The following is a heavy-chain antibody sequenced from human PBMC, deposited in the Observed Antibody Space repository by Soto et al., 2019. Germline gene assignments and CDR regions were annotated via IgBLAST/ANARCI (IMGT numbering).Heavy chain of an antibody. Sequence: LSLTCSVSGDCISNLDYFWAWIRQPPGQALEYIGYIYKSATTYYNPSFESRVAIPVDTSKSQFSLNVTSVTAADTAVYFCARGRYCLTGRCFPNWFDSWGQGALVTVSS. CDR2: IYKSATT. CDR1: GDCISNLDYF. D-gene: IGHD7-27*01. J-gene: IGHJ5*01. CDR3: ARGRYCLTGRCFPNWFDS. V-gene: IGHV4-30-4*01.